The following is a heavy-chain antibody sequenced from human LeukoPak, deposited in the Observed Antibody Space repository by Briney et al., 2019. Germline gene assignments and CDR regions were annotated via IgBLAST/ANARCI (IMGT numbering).Heavy chain of an antibody. CDR1: GFIVSGTY. CDR3: ARDGGDIVVPTGFDY. Sequence: GGSLRLSCAASGFIVSGTYMSWVRQAPGKGLEWVSVIYSGGSTYYPDSVKGRFTISRDNSKNTLYLQMNSLRAEDTAVYYCARDGGDIVVPTGFDYWGQGTLVTVSS. D-gene: IGHD2-2*01. CDR2: IYSGGST. V-gene: IGHV3-66*01. J-gene: IGHJ4*02.